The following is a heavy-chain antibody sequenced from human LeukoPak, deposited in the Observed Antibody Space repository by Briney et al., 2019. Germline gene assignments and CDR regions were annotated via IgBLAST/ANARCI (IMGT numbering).Heavy chain of an antibody. CDR2: ISYGGSV. CDR3: ARVSYSSSADY. Sequence: KTSETLSLTCTVSGGSISDYYWSWIRQPPGKELEWIAYISYGGSVNYNPSLKSRVTMSLDTSKNQFSLKLNSVTAADTAVYYCARVSYSSSADYWGQGTLVTVSS. D-gene: IGHD6-6*01. J-gene: IGHJ4*02. CDR1: GGSISDYY. V-gene: IGHV4-59*01.